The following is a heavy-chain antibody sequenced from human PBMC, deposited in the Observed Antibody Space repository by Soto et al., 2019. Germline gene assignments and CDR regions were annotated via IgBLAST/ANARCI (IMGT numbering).Heavy chain of an antibody. CDR2: ISGSGGYT. V-gene: IGHV3-23*01. J-gene: IGHJ3*02. CDR1: GFAFSNFA. CDR3: AKGTALNPHHDAFEI. Sequence: GGSLRLSCAASGFAFSNFAMTWVRQAPGKGLEWVSTISGSGGYTYYGDSVKGRFTISRDDSKNTLFLQMSSLRDEDTATYYCAKGTALNPHHDAFEIWGQGTMVTVSS. D-gene: IGHD5-18*01.